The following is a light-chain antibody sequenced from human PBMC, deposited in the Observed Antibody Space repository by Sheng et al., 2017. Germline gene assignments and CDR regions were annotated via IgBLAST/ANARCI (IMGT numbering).Light chain of an antibody. CDR3: CSFTTSRTYV. Sequence: QSALTQPASVSGSPGQSITISCTGTSSDVGSYNLVSWYQQHPGKAPKLMIYEGSKRPSGVSNRFSGSKSGNTASLTISGLQAEDEADYYCCSFTTSRTYVFGTGTKVTVL. V-gene: IGLV2-14*02. J-gene: IGLJ1*01. CDR1: SSDVGSYNL. CDR2: EGS.